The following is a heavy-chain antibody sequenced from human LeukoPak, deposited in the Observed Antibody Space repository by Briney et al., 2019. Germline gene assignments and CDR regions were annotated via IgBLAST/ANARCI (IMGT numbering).Heavy chain of an antibody. CDR1: GFTFSSYS. D-gene: IGHD4-17*01. V-gene: IGHV3-48*01. J-gene: IGHJ4*02. CDR2: ISSSSSTI. Sequence: PGGSLGLSCAASGFTFSSYSMNWVRQAPGKGLEWVSYISSSSSTIYYADSVKGRFTISRDNAKNSLYLQMNSLRAEDTAVYYCARDYGEGAYWGQGTLVTVSS. CDR3: ARDYGEGAY.